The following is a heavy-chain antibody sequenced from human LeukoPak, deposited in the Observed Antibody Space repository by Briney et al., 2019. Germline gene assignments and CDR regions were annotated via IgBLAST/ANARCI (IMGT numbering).Heavy chain of an antibody. CDR1: GFTFSNYD. CDR2: ISYGGGGST. D-gene: IGHD3-3*01. Sequence: GGSLRLSCAASGFTFSNYDMTWVRQAPGRGLEWVSVISYGGGGSTYYADSVKGRFTISRDNSKNTLYLQTNSLRAEDTAVYYCAKDFSSGYYSFDSWGQGTLVTVSS. CDR3: AKDFSSGYYSFDS. V-gene: IGHV3-23*01. J-gene: IGHJ4*02.